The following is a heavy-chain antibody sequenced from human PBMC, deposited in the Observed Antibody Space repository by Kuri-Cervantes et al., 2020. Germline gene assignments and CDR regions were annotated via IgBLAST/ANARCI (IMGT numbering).Heavy chain of an antibody. CDR3: ASWGGTPARLAQNSGYDAFDI. Sequence: GESLKISCAASGFTLSSYWMSWVRQAPGKGLEWVANIQQDGSEKFYVDSVKGRFTISRDNAKNSLYLQMSSLRAEDTAVYYCASWGGTPARLAQNSGYDAFDIWGQGTMVTVSS. D-gene: IGHD3-16*01. V-gene: IGHV3-7*03. CDR1: GFTLSSYW. CDR2: IQQDGSEK. J-gene: IGHJ3*02.